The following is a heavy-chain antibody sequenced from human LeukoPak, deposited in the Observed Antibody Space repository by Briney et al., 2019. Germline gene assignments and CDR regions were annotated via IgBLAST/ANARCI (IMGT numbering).Heavy chain of an antibody. CDR3: ARDPPQITIFGVVISYYFDY. V-gene: IGHV1-18*01. Sequence: ASVKVSCKASGYTFSSYGISWVRQAPGQGLEWMGWISAYNGNTNYAQKLQGRVTMTTDTSTNTAYMELRSLRSDDTAVYYCARDPPQITIFGVVISYYFDYWGQGTLVTISS. CDR1: GYTFSSYG. CDR2: ISAYNGNT. J-gene: IGHJ4*02. D-gene: IGHD3-3*01.